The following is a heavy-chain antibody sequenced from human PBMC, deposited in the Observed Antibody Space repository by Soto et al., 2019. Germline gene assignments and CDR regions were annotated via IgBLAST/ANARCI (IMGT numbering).Heavy chain of an antibody. CDR2: INPGGGST. CDR1: GYTFASYY. Sequence: ASVKVSCKASGYTFASYYMHWVRQAPGQGLQWMGIINPGGGSTSYAQKFQGRVTMTRDTSTTTVYMELSSLRSEDTAVYYCAREAHSRYYFDYWGQGTLVTVSS. J-gene: IGHJ4*02. CDR3: AREAHSRYYFDY. V-gene: IGHV1-46*01.